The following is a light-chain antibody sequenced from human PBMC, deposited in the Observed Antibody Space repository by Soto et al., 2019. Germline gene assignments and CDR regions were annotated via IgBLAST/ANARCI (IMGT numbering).Light chain of an antibody. Sequence: QSVLTQPASVSGSPGQSITISCTGTSSDVGSYNLVSWYQQHPGKAPKLMIYEGSKRPSGVSNRFSGSKSGNTASLTISGLQAEDEADYYCCSYAGSSTYVFGNGTKLTV. CDR3: CSYAGSSTYV. CDR1: SSDVGSYNL. V-gene: IGLV2-23*01. CDR2: EGS. J-gene: IGLJ1*01.